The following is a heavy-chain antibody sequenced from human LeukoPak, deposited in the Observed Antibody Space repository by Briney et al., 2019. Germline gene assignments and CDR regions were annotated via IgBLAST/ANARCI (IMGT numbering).Heavy chain of an antibody. D-gene: IGHD5-18*01. J-gene: IGHJ4*02. CDR3: ASSSGYSYEIDY. CDR1: GFSLSTYW. Sequence: GGSLRLSCAASGFSLSTYWMSWVRQAPGKGLEWVANIKQDGSEKYYVDSVEGRFTISRDNSKNTLYLQMNSLRAEDTAVYYCASSSGYSYEIDYWGQGTLVTVSS. CDR2: IKQDGSEK. V-gene: IGHV3-7*01.